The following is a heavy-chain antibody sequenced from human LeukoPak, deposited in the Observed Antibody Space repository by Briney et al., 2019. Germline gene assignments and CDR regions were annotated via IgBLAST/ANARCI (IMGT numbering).Heavy chain of an antibody. CDR2: ITDDGGGT. J-gene: IGHJ5*02. D-gene: IGHD2-15*01. CDR1: GFTFSSYW. V-gene: IGHV3-74*01. CDR3: ARDQDCNSRSCYNWFDP. Sequence: GGSLRLSCAASGFTFSSYWMHWVRQAPGQGLVWVSRITDDGGGTSYADSVKGRFSISRDNAKNTLYLQVNSLRAEDTAVYYCARDQDCNSRSCYNWFDPWGQGTLGTVSS.